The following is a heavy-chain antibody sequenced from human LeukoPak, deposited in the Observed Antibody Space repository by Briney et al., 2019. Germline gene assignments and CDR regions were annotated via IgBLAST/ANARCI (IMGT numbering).Heavy chain of an antibody. J-gene: IGHJ6*02. V-gene: IGHV1-69*02. CDR3: ASTYGSGEYGMDV. D-gene: IGHD3-10*01. Sequence: GRIIPILGIANYAQKFQGRVTITADKSTSTAYMELSSLRSEDTAVYYCASTYGSGEYGMDVWGQGTTXTV. CDR2: IIPILGIA.